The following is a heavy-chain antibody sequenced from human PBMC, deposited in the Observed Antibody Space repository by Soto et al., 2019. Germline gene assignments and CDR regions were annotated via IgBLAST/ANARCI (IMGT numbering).Heavy chain of an antibody. J-gene: IGHJ4*02. D-gene: IGHD1-7*01. CDR2: IYASRST. V-gene: IGHV4-4*07. Sequence: ECLSLTCIVAGGSMSSYYWGWIRQPAGKGLEWIGRIYASRSTNYNPPLKGRVTRSVDTSNNQFSLKLTSVTAADTAVYYCARGTTGQVDYWGQGTLVTVSS. CDR1: GGSMSSYY. CDR3: ARGTTGQVDY.